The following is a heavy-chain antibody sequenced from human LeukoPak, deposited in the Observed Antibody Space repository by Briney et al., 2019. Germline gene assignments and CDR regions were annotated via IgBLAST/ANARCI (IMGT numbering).Heavy chain of an antibody. D-gene: IGHD5-12*01. CDR1: GFTFSNYA. CDR2: ISGSGDST. J-gene: IGHJ4*02. CDR3: ARVGYSGYDYDY. Sequence: GGSLRLSCEASGFTFSNYAMSWVRQAPGKGLEWVSVISGSGDSTYYADSVEGRCAISRDNSKDALYLQMNSLRAEDTAVYYCARVGYSGYDYDYWGQGTLVTVSS. V-gene: IGHV3-23*01.